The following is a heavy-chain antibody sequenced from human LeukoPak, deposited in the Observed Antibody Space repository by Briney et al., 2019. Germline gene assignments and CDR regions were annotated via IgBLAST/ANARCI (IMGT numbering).Heavy chain of an antibody. V-gene: IGHV4-59*01. Sequence: SETLSLTCTVSRGSISSYYWSWIRQPPGQGLEWIGYIYYSGSTDYNPSLKSRVNISVDTSKNQFSLKLSTVTAADTAVYFCARVRVSSGSHPWYFDYWGQGTLVTVSS. J-gene: IGHJ4*02. CDR2: IYYSGST. D-gene: IGHD3-22*01. CDR3: ARVRVSSGSHPWYFDY. CDR1: RGSISSYY.